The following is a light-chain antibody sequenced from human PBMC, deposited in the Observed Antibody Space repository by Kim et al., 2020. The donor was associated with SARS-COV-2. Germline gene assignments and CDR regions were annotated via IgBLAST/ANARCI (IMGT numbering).Light chain of an antibody. Sequence: SASVGDRVTITCRASQVISSYLAWYQHKSGKAPELLIYGASTLQSGVPSRFSGRGSGTDFTLTISSLQPEDFATYYCQQLSDFPITFGQGTRLE. CDR2: GAS. CDR3: QQLSDFPIT. CDR1: QVISSY. V-gene: IGKV1-9*01. J-gene: IGKJ5*01.